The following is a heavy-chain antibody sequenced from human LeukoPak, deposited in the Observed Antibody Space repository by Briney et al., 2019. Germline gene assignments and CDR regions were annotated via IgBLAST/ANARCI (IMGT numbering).Heavy chain of an antibody. Sequence: SETLSLTCTVSGGSISSGGYYWSWIRQHPGKGLEWIGYIYYSGSTYYNPSLMSRVTMSVDTSKNQFSLKLSSVTAADTAVYYCARDLPGGDGIDVWGQGTTVIVSS. J-gene: IGHJ6*02. CDR3: ARDLPGGDGIDV. V-gene: IGHV4-31*03. CDR2: IYYSGST. CDR1: GGSISSGGYY. D-gene: IGHD3-16*01.